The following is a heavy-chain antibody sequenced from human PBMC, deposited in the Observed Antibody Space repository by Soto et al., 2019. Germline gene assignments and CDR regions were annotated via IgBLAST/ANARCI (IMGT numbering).Heavy chain of an antibody. V-gene: IGHV1-69*12. D-gene: IGHD1-1*01. Sequence: QVQLEQSGAEVKKPGSSVKVSCKTSGGTFSNSAISWVRQAPGQGLEWMGGIMPIVRTPDYAQKFQDRVTITADESTSTVYMELRGLRSDDTAVYYCARDKARLQLGGNYYYILDVWGQGTTVTVSS. CDR1: GGTFSNSA. CDR2: IMPIVRTP. CDR3: ARDKARLQLGGNYYYILDV. J-gene: IGHJ6*02.